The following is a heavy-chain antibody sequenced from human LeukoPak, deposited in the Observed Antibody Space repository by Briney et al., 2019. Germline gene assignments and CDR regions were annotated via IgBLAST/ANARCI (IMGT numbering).Heavy chain of an antibody. CDR3: ARGVYGGNSGDY. J-gene: IGHJ4*02. D-gene: IGHD4-23*01. CDR1: GYTFTSYG. Sequence: ASVRVSCKASGYTFTSYGISWVRQAPGQGLEWMGWISAYNGNTNYAQKLPGRVTMTTDTSTSTAYMELRSLRSDDTAVYYCARGVYGGNSGDYWGQGTLVTVSS. V-gene: IGHV1-18*01. CDR2: ISAYNGNT.